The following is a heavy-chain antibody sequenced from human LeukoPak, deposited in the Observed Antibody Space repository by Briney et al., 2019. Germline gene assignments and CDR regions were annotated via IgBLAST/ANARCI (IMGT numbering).Heavy chain of an antibody. V-gene: IGHV1-18*01. J-gene: IGHJ4*02. CDR3: ARGITFGGVIVMDY. D-gene: IGHD3-16*02. CDR1: GYTFTSYG. CDR2: ISAYNGNT. Sequence: GASVKVSCKASGYTFTSYGISWVRQAPGQGLEWMGWISAYNGNTNYAQKFQGRVTITADESTSTAYMELSSLRSEDTAVYYCARGITFGGVIVMDYWGQGTLVTVSS.